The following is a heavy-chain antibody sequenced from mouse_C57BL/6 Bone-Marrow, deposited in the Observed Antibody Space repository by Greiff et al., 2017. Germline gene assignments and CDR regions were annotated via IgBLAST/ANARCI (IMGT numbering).Heavy chain of an antibody. V-gene: IGHV5-6*01. D-gene: IGHD1-1*01. Sequence: EVKLMESGGDLVKPGGSLKLSCAASGFTFSSYGMSWVRQTPDKRLEWVATISSGGSYTYYPDSVKGRFTISSDNAKNTLYLQMSSLKSEDTAMYYCARGAVTTVVATSFDYWGQGTTLTVSS. J-gene: IGHJ2*01. CDR2: ISSGGSYT. CDR3: ARGAVTTVVATSFDY. CDR1: GFTFSSYG.